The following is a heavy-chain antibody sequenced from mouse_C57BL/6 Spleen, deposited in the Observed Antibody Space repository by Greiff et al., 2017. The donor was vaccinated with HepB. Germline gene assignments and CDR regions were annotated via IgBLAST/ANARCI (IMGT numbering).Heavy chain of an antibody. Sequence: VQLQQSDAELVKPGASVKMSCKTSGYTFTSYWMHWVKQRPGQGLEWIGAIYPGNSDTSYNQKFKGKAKLTAVTSASTAYMELSSLTNEDSAVYYCTRKRGYDYDEGYAMDYWGQGTSVTVSS. V-gene: IGHV1-5*01. CDR2: IYPGNSDT. J-gene: IGHJ4*01. D-gene: IGHD2-4*01. CDR3: TRKRGYDYDEGYAMDY. CDR1: GYTFTSYW.